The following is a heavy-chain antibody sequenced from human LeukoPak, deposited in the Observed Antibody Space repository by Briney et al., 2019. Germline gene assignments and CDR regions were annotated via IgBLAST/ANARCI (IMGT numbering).Heavy chain of an antibody. CDR2: IIPIFGTA. D-gene: IGHD3-10*02. V-gene: IGHV1-69*13. CDR1: GYSFTGYY. CDR3: AELGITMIGGV. J-gene: IGHJ6*04. Sequence: ASVKVSCKASGYSFTGYYMHWVRQAPGQGLEWMGGIIPIFGTANYAQKFQGRVTITAGESTSTAYMELSSLRAEDTAVYYCAELGITMIGGVWGKGTTVTISS.